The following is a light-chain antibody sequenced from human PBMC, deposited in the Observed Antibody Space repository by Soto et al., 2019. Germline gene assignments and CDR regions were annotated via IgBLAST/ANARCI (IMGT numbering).Light chain of an antibody. Sequence: EIVLTQSPGTLSLSPGKRATLSCRASQSVSSSYLAWYLQKPGQAPRLLIYGASSRATGIPDRFSGSGSGTDFTLTISRLEPEDFAVFYCQQYGSSPRTFGQGTKVEIK. V-gene: IGKV3-20*01. CDR3: QQYGSSPRT. CDR2: GAS. CDR1: QSVSSSY. J-gene: IGKJ1*01.